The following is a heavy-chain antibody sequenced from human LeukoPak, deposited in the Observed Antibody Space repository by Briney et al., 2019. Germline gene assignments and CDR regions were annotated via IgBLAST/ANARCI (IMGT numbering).Heavy chain of an antibody. Sequence: PSETLSLTCTVSGGSVSSGSYYWSWVQQPPGKGLEWIGYIYYSGNTNYNPSLKSRVTISVDTSKNHFSLKLTSVTAADTAVYYCAGSHDSSGYDNGEYFQHWGQGTLVTVSS. CDR2: IYYSGNT. V-gene: IGHV4-61*03. CDR3: AGSHDSSGYDNGEYFQH. J-gene: IGHJ1*01. CDR1: GGSVSSGSYY. D-gene: IGHD3-22*01.